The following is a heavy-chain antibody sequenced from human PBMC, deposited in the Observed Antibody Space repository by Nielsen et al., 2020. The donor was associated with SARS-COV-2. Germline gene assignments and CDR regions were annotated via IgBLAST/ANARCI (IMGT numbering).Heavy chain of an antibody. J-gene: IGHJ3*02. CDR2: IKSKTDGGTT. CDR3: TTLALGVGAFDI. Sequence: WILQPPGKGLEWVGRIKSKTDGGTTDYAAPVKGRFTISRDDSKNTLYLQMNSLKTEDTAVYYCTTLALGVGAFDIWGQGTMVTVSS. V-gene: IGHV3-15*01.